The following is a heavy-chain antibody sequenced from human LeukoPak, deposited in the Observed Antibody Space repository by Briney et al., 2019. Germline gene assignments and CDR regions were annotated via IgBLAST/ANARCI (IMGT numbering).Heavy chain of an antibody. CDR3: ARDRYYGSGSLGNWFDP. CDR2: IYHSGST. J-gene: IGHJ5*02. D-gene: IGHD3-10*01. CDR1: GGSISSSNW. V-gene: IGHV4-4*02. Sequence: SETPSLTCAVSGGSISSSNWWSWVRQPPGKGLEWIGEIYHSGSTNYNPSLKSRVTISVDKSKNQFSLKLSSVTAADTAVYYCARDRYYGSGSLGNWFDPWGQGTLVTVSS.